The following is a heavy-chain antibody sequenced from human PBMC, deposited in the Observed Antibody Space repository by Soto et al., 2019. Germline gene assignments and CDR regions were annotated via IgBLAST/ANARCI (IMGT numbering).Heavy chain of an antibody. CDR2: ISGSGGST. CDR3: AKDPSESSRFDY. D-gene: IGHD3-10*01. CDR1: GFTFSSYA. V-gene: IGHV3-23*01. J-gene: IGHJ4*02. Sequence: GGSLRLSCAASGFTFSSYAMSWVRQAPGKGLEWVSAISGSGGSTYYADSVKGRFTISRDNSKNTLYLQMNSLRAEDAAVYCCAKDPSESSRFDYWGQGTLVTVSS.